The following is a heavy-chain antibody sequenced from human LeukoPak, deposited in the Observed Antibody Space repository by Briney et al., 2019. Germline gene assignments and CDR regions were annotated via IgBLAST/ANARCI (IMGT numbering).Heavy chain of an antibody. CDR3: ATWISGWLQFRY. Sequence: ASVKVSCKVSGYTLTELSMHWVRQAPGKGLEWMGGFDPEDGETIYAQKFQGRVTMTEDTSTDTAYMELSSLRSEDTAVYYCATWISGWLQFRYWGQGTLVTVSS. CDR1: GYTLTELS. J-gene: IGHJ4*02. D-gene: IGHD5-24*01. V-gene: IGHV1-24*01. CDR2: FDPEDGET.